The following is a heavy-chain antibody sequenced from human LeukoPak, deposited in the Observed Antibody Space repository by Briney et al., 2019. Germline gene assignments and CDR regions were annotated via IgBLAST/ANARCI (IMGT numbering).Heavy chain of an antibody. CDR2: ISTNSSHM. Sequence: GGSLRLSCAASGFTFKIYSMNWIRQAPGKGLEWVSSISTNSSHMYYADSVKGRFTISRDNAKNSLYLQMNTLRAEDTAVYYCARDDASAHFFDYWGQGTLVTVSS. CDR1: GFTFKIYS. D-gene: IGHD3-10*01. CDR3: ARDDASAHFFDY. J-gene: IGHJ4*02. V-gene: IGHV3-21*01.